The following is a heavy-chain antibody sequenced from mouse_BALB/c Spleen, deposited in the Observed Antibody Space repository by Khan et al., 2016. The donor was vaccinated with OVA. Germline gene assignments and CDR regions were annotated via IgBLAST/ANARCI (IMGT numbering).Heavy chain of an antibody. CDR1: GYTFTSYY. D-gene: IGHD2-1*01. J-gene: IGHJ3*01. V-gene: IGHV1S81*02. CDR2: INPSDGDT. CDR3: TRSGYGTFAY. Sequence: VQLQQSGAELVKPGASVKLSCEASGYTFTSYYMYWVKQRPGQGLEWIGEINPSDGDTNFNEKFKSKATLTVDKSSSTVYMQLSSLTSEDSAVYYCTRSGYGTFAYWGQGTLVTVSA.